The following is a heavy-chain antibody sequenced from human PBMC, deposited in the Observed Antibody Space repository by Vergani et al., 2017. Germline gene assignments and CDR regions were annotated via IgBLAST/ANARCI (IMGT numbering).Heavy chain of an antibody. V-gene: IGHV4-30-2*01. Sequence: QLQLQESGSGLVKPSQTLSLTCAVSGGSISSGGYSWSWIRQPPGKGLEWIGYIYHSGSTYYNPSLKSRVTISVDRSKNQFSLKLSSVTAADTAVYYCARSPGCSSTSCYFLDIWGQGTMVTVSS. CDR3: ARSPGCSSTSCYFLDI. CDR1: GGSISSGGYS. J-gene: IGHJ3*02. D-gene: IGHD2-2*01. CDR2: IYHSGST.